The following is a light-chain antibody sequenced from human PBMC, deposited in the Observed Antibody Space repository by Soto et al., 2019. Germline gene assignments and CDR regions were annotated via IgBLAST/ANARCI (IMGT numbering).Light chain of an antibody. J-gene: IGKJ2*01. CDR2: DAS. CDR3: PQHGSSPYT. V-gene: IGKV3-20*01. CDR1: QSVSSSY. Sequence: EIVLTQSPGTLSLSPGERATLSCRASQSVSSSYLAWYQQKPGQAPRLLIYDASSRATGIPDRFSGSASGTNFTLPISRLEPEDFAVYFCPQHGSSPYTFGQGTKLEI.